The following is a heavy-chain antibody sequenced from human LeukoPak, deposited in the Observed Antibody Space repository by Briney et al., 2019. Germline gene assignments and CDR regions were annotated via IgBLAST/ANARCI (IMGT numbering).Heavy chain of an antibody. CDR1: GFTFSNYA. CDR3: AKRGVVIRVILVGFHKEAYYFDS. Sequence: GGSLRLSCVASGFTFSNYAMTWVRQAPGKGLEMVSGIYGDDDKTVYGDAVKGRFTISTDHPKNTLYLQMNSLRAEDTAVYFCAKRGVVIRVILVGFHKEAYYFDSWGQGALVTVSS. J-gene: IGHJ4*02. D-gene: IGHD3-22*01. V-gene: IGHV3-23*01. CDR2: IYGDDDKT.